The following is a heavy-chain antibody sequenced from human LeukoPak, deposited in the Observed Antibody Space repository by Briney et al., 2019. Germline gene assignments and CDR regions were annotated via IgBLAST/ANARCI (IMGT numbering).Heavy chain of an antibody. D-gene: IGHD1-7*01. CDR1: GGSINSGGYY. V-gene: IGHV4-31*03. CDR2: IYYSGST. Sequence: SETLSLTCTVSGGSINSGGYYWSWIRQHPGKGLEWIGYIYYSGSTYYNPSLKSRVTISVDTSKNQFSLKLSSVTAADTAVYYCASSSITGTTGQYYYMDVWGKGTTVTVSS. CDR3: ASSSITGTTGQYYYMDV. J-gene: IGHJ6*03.